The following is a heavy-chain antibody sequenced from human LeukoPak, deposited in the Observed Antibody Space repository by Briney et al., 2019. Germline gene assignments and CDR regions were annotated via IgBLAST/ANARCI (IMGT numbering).Heavy chain of an antibody. D-gene: IGHD2-2*01. J-gene: IGHJ4*02. CDR2: ISSSSSTI. CDR3: TKVKWAVDCTSTSCPYFDY. V-gene: IGHV3-48*01. Sequence: GGSLRLSCAASGFTFSSYSMNWVRQAPGKGLEWVSYISSSSSTIYYADSVKGRFTISRDNAKNSLYLQMNSLRAEDTAFYYCTKVKWAVDCTSTSCPYFDYWGQGTLVTVSS. CDR1: GFTFSSYS.